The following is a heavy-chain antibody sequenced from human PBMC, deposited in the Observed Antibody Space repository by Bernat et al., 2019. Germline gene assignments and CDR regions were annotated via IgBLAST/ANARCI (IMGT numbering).Heavy chain of an antibody. D-gene: IGHD2-21*02. J-gene: IGHJ4*02. CDR1: GFTFSSYA. Sequence: EVQLLESGGGLVQPGGSLRLSCAASGFTFSSYAMSWVRRAPGKGLEWVGRIKSKTDGGTTDYAAPVKGTFTISRDDSKNTLYLQMNSLKSEDTAVYYCTTVDIVVVTAPVDYWGQGTLVTVSS. CDR2: IKSKTDGGTT. V-gene: IGHV3-15*01. CDR3: TTVDIVVVTAPVDY.